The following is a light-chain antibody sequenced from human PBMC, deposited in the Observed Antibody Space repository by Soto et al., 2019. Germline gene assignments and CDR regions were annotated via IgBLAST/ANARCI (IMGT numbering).Light chain of an antibody. V-gene: IGLV2-14*01. CDR2: EVS. Sequence: QSALAQPSSVSGSPGQSITISCTGTSTDVGGYNYVSWYQHHPGKGPKLIIYEVSSRPSGVSDRFSGSKSGNKASLIISNLEAEDESDYYCGSYTSTDTPFVFGTGTKVTVL. CDR1: STDVGGYNY. CDR3: GSYTSTDTPFV. J-gene: IGLJ1*01.